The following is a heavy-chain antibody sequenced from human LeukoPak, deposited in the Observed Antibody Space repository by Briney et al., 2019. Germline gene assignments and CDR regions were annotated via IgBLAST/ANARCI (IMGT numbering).Heavy chain of an antibody. J-gene: IGHJ6*03. CDR3: ARATVTTWGYYYYMDV. Sequence: PSETLSLTCTVSGGSISSYYWSWIRQPPGKGLEWIGYIYYSGSTNYNPSLKSRVTISVDTSKNQFSLKLSSVTAADTAVYYCARATVTTWGYYYYMDVWGKGTTVTISS. V-gene: IGHV4-59*01. D-gene: IGHD4-17*01. CDR1: GGSISSYY. CDR2: IYYSGST.